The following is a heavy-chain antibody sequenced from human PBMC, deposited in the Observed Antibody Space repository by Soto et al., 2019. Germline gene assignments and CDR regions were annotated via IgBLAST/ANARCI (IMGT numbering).Heavy chain of an antibody. J-gene: IGHJ6*02. CDR3: AREGASGFGMDV. Sequence: PSETLSLTCNVSGGSIRSYYWSWIRQPAGKPLERIGRIYTTGSTNYTPSLKSRVTMSIDTSKSQFSLKVSSVTAADTAVYYCAREGASGFGMDVWGQGTTVTVSS. D-gene: IGHD1-26*01. CDR2: IYTTGST. V-gene: IGHV4-4*07. CDR1: GGSIRSYY.